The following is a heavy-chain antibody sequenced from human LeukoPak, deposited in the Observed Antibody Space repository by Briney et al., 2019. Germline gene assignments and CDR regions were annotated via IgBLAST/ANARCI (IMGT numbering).Heavy chain of an antibody. CDR2: INPNSGGT. J-gene: IGHJ4*02. V-gene: IGHV1-2*06. CDR3: AREGGSSGYYSDY. CDR1: GYTFTGYY. Sequence: ASVKVSCKASGYTFTGYYMHWVRQAPGQGLEWMGRINPNSGGTNYAQKFQGRATMTRDTSISTAYMELSRLRSDDTAVYYCAREGGSSGYYSDYWGQGTLVTVSS. D-gene: IGHD3-22*01.